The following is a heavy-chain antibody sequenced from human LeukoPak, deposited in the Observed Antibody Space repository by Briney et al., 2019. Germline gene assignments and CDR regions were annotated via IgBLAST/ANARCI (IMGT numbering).Heavy chain of an antibody. Sequence: SETLSFTCTVSGVSISSYSWGWIRQPPGKGLEWIGYIYNTGSTNYNPSLKSRVTISVDTSKNQFSLRLSSVTAADTAVYYCAGSSKYYYVAFGYWGQGTLVTVSS. CDR2: IYNTGST. CDR1: GVSISSYS. J-gene: IGHJ4*02. D-gene: IGHD3-22*01. V-gene: IGHV4-59*08. CDR3: AGSSKYYYVAFGY.